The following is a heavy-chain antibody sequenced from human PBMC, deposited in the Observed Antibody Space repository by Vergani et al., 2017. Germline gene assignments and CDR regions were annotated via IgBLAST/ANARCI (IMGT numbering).Heavy chain of an antibody. CDR1: GFTFSSYS. D-gene: IGHD1-26*01. V-gene: IGHV3-21*01. CDR3: AIEVGATAQ. CDR2: ISSSSSYI. J-gene: IGHJ4*02. Sequence: EVQLVESGGGLVKPGGSLRLSCAASGFTFSSYSMNWVRQAPGKGLEWVSSISSSSSYIYYADSVKGRCSISRDNAKNSLYLQMNSLRAEDTAVYYCAIEVGATAQWGQGTLVTVSS.